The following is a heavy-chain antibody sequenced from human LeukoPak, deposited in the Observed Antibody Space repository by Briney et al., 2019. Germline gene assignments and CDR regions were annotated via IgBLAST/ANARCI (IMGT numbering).Heavy chain of an antibody. D-gene: IGHD6-19*01. CDR3: ARDSRPRIAVAGTDY. V-gene: IGHV3-23*01. CDR1: GFTFSSYA. J-gene: IGHJ4*02. Sequence: GGSLRLSCVASGFTFSSYAMNWVRQAPGKGLEWVSGIRGSGDSTYYADSVKGRFTISRDNSKNTLYLQMNSLRDEDTAVYYCARDSRPRIAVAGTDYWGQGTLVTVSS. CDR2: IRGSGDST.